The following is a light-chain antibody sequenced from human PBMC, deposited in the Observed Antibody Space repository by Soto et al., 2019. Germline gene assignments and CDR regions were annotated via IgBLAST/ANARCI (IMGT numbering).Light chain of an antibody. V-gene: IGLV1-40*01. CDR2: GNN. Sequence: QSVLTQPPSVSGAPGQRVTISCTGSSSNIGADYDVHWYQHLPGTAPKLLIYGNNNRPSGVPDRFSGSKSGTSASLAITGLQAEDEAEYYCQSYDSSLSGSVFGTGTKVTVL. CDR3: QSYDSSLSGSV. CDR1: SSNIGADYD. J-gene: IGLJ1*01.